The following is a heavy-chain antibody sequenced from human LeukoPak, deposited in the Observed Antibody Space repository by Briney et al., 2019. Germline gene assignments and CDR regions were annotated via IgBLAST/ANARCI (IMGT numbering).Heavy chain of an antibody. CDR1: GFTFSTYS. Sequence: GGSLRLSCAASGFTFSTYSMNWVRQAPGKGLEWVSYISSNGTTRYYADSVKGRFTISRDNAKNSLYLQMNSLRAEDTAVYYCARDAIMDVWGKGTTVTVSP. J-gene: IGHJ6*04. CDR2: ISSNGTTR. CDR3: ARDAIMDV. D-gene: IGHD2-2*01. V-gene: IGHV3-48*01.